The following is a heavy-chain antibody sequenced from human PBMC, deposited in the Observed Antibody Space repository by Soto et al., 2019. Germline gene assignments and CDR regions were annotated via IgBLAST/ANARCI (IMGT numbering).Heavy chain of an antibody. V-gene: IGHV5-51*01. Sequence: GESLKISCKGSGYSFTSYWIGWVRQMPGKGLEWMGIIYPGDSDTRYSPSFQGQVTISADKSISTAYLQWSSLKASDTAMYYCASIMGSSSGLYYYYGMDVWGQGTTVTVSS. D-gene: IGHD6-6*01. J-gene: IGHJ6*02. CDR1: GYSFTSYW. CDR2: IYPGDSDT. CDR3: ASIMGSSSGLYYYYGMDV.